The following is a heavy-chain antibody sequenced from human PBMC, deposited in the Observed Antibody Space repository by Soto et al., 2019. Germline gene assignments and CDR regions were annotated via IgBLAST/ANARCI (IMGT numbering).Heavy chain of an antibody. J-gene: IGHJ4*02. D-gene: IGHD6-6*01. CDR3: ARDRRRYSSSSSPVDY. CDR1: GYTFTSYG. V-gene: IGHV1-18*01. Sequence: ASVKVSCKASGYTFTSYGISWVRQAPGQGLEWMGWISAYNGNTNYAQKLQGRVTMTTDTSTSTAYMELRSLRSDDTAVYYCARDRRRYSSSSSPVDYWGQGTLVTVSS. CDR2: ISAYNGNT.